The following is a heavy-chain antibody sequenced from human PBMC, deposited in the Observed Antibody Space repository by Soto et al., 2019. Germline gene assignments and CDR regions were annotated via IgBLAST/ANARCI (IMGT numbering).Heavy chain of an antibody. CDR2: INTDGSST. D-gene: IGHD3-10*01. CDR1: GFTFSSFW. V-gene: IGHV3-74*01. CDR3: DKRGVDTFGLSY. Sequence: EVQLVESGGGLVQPGGSLRLSCAVSGFTFSSFWMHWVRQAPGEGLVWVSRINTDGSSTSYADSVKGRFTISRDNAKNTRYLQMNRLRVEDTAMYYCDKRGVDTFGLSYWGQGTLVTVSS. J-gene: IGHJ4*02.